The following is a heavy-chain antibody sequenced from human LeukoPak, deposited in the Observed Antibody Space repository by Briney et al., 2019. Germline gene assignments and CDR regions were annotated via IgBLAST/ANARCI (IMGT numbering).Heavy chain of an antibody. V-gene: IGHV4-59*01. D-gene: IGHD6-13*01. Sequence: SETLSLTCTVSGGSISSNYRSWIRQPPGKGLEWIGYIHYSGATNYNPSLKSRVTISADTSKNQFSLKLSSVTAADTAMYYCARDAAGFNSSGEFDYWGQGTLGTVSS. J-gene: IGHJ4*02. CDR2: IHYSGAT. CDR3: ARDAAGFNSSGEFDY. CDR1: GGSISSNY.